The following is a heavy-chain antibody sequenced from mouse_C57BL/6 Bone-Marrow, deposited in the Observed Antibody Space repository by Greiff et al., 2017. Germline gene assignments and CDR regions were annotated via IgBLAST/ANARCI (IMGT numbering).Heavy chain of an antibody. Sequence: QVQLQQSGAELARPGASVKLSCKASGYTFTSYGISWVKQRTGQGLEWIGEIYPRSGNTYSNEKFKGKATLTVDKSSSTAYMELRSLTSGDSAVYFCTSVGLLLFDYGGQGTTLTVSS. J-gene: IGHJ2*01. CDR3: TSVGLLLFDY. V-gene: IGHV1-81*01. D-gene: IGHD1-1*01. CDR2: IYPRSGNT. CDR1: GYTFTSYG.